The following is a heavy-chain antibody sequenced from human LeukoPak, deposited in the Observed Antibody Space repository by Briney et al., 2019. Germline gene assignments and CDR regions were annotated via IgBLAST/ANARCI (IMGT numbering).Heavy chain of an antibody. J-gene: IGHJ3*02. D-gene: IGHD4-11*01. Sequence: PGGSLRLSCAASGFTFSSYGMHWVRQAPGKGLEWVAFIRYDGSNKYYADSVKGRFTISRDNSKNTLYLQMNSLRAEDTAVYYCAKDSYRHRLGYAFDIWGQGTMVTVSS. CDR1: GFTFSSYG. CDR3: AKDSYRHRLGYAFDI. V-gene: IGHV3-30*02. CDR2: IRYDGSNK.